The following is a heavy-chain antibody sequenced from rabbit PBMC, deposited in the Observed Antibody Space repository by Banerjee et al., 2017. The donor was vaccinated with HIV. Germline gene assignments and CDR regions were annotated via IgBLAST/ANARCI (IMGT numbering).Heavy chain of an antibody. Sequence: QSLEESGGDLVQPEGSLTLTCTASGFSFSTNYYMCWVRQAPGKGLEWIGTIFAGSGSTDYASWVNGRFTISSDNAQNTVDLQMNSMTAADTATYFCARDSDYYDDYYDLWGQGTLVTV. J-gene: IGHJ3*01. CDR3: ARDSDYYDDYYDL. CDR1: GFSFSTNYY. D-gene: IGHD2-1*01. CDR2: IFAGSGST. V-gene: IGHV1S40*01.